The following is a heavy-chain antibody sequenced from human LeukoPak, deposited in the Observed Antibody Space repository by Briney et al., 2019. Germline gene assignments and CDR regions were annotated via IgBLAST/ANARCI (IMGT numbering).Heavy chain of an antibody. D-gene: IGHD6-19*01. CDR3: ARGDYDSSGWYIRGDFDY. Sequence: PGGSLRLSCAASGFTFSSYGMHWVRQAPGKGLEWVAVISYDGSNKYYADSVKGRFTISRDNSKNTLYLQMDSLRAEDTAVYYCARGDYDSSGWYIRGDFDYWGQGTLVTVSS. J-gene: IGHJ4*02. V-gene: IGHV3-30*03. CDR1: GFTFSSYG. CDR2: ISYDGSNK.